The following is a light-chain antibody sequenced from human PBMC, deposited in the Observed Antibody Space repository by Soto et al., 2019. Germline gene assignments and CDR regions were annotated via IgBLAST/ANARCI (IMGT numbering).Light chain of an antibody. V-gene: IGLV1-47*01. CDR3: SARDDSLSGVV. J-gene: IGLJ2*01. Sequence: QSVLTHPPSTSGTPGQRVTISCSGSSSNIGSNHVYWYQQFPGMAPKLLMYRSDQRPTGVPDRFSGSKSGTSASLAISGLRSDDEADYYCSARDDSLSGVVFGGGTKVTVL. CDR2: RSD. CDR1: SSNIGSNH.